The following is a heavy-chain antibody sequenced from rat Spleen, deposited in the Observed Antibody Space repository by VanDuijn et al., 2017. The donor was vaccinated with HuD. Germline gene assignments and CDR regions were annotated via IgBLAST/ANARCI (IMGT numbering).Heavy chain of an antibody. CDR2: MRYAGDT. CDR1: GFSLTSYH. Sequence: QVQMKESGPGLVQPSQTLSLTCIVSGFSLTSYHVHWVRQSPGKGLEWMGRMRYAGDTSYNYALKSRLTISRDTSKNQVFLKMGSLQSDDTAIYYCTRSLYSSPLLDHWGQGVMVTVSA. CDR3: TRSLYSSPLLDH. D-gene: IGHD1-2*01. J-gene: IGHJ2*01. V-gene: IGHV2-63*01.